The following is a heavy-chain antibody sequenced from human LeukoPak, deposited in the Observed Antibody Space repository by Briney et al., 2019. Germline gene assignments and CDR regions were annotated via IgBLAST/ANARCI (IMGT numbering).Heavy chain of an antibody. V-gene: IGHV3-74*01. CDR3: ARSPDNRYYFDS. CDR2: INSDGSST. Sequence: GGSLRLSCAASGFTFRSYWMHWVRQAPGKGLVWVSRINSDGSSTTYADSVKGRFTISRDNRKNTLYLQMNSLRAEDTADYYCARSPDNRYYFDSWGQGTLVTVSS. J-gene: IGHJ4*02. D-gene: IGHD1-14*01. CDR1: GFTFRSYW.